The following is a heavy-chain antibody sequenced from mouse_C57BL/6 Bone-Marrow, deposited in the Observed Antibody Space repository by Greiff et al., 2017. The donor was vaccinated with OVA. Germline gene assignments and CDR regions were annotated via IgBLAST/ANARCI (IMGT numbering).Heavy chain of an antibody. Sequence: EVKVVESGGGLVQPGGSLKLSCAASGFTFSDYYMSWVRQTPEKRLEWVAYISNGGGSTYYPDTVKGRFTISRDNAKNTLYLQMSRLKSEDTAMYYCARQGGYDSWFAYWGKGTLVTVSA. CDR3: ARQGGYDSWFAY. CDR2: ISNGGGST. CDR1: GFTFSDYY. D-gene: IGHD2-2*01. V-gene: IGHV5-12*01. J-gene: IGHJ3*01.